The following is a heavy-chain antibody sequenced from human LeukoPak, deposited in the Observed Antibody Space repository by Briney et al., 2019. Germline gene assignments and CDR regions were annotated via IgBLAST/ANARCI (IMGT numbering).Heavy chain of an antibody. CDR2: IYYSGST. V-gene: IGHV4-59*01. J-gene: IGHJ6*02. Sequence: SETLSLTCTVSGGSISSYYWSWIRQPPGKGLEWIGYIYYSGSTNYNPSLKSRVTISVDTSKNQFSLKLSSVTAADTAVYYCARVSITMVRGRGMDVWGQGTTVTVSS. CDR1: GGSISSYY. CDR3: ARVSITMVRGRGMDV. D-gene: IGHD3-10*01.